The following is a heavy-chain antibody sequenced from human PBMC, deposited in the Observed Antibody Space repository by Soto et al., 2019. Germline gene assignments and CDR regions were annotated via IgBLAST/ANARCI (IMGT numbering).Heavy chain of an antibody. J-gene: IGHJ5*02. CDR1: GGSVRSDYYY. D-gene: IGHD3-22*01. CDR2: IYYSGST. CDR3: ARESYDDSGYYSRWFDP. Sequence: SETLSLTCTVSGGSVRSDYYYWRWIRQPPGKGLEWIGYIYYSGSTNYNPSLQSRVTISLDTPKNQFSLKLNSVTAADTAVYYCARESYDDSGYYSRWFDPWGRGAQVTVSS. V-gene: IGHV4-61*01.